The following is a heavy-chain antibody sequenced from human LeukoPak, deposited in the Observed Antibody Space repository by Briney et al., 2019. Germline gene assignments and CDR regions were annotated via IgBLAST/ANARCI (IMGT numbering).Heavy chain of an antibody. J-gene: IGHJ4*02. V-gene: IGHV3-20*04. CDR1: GFTFDDYG. Sequence: PGGSLILSCAASGFTFDDYGMSWVRHAPGKGLEWVSGINWSGGSTGYADSVKGRFTISRDNAKNSLYLQMNSLRAEDTALYYCARGTLKAAATDFDYWGQGTLVTVSS. CDR2: INWSGGST. D-gene: IGHD6-13*01. CDR3: ARGTLKAAATDFDY.